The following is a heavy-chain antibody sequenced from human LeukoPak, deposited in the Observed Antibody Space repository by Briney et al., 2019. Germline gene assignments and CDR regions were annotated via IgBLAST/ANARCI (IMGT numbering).Heavy chain of an antibody. CDR2: IIPIFGTA. D-gene: IGHD1-7*01. J-gene: IGHJ6*03. CDR3: ASTPQLMELPGEAYYFYMYV. V-gene: IGHV1-69*13. CDR1: GGTFSSYA. Sequence: GASVKVSCKASGGTFSSYAISWVRQAPGQGLEWMGGIIPIFGTANYAQKFQGRVTITADESTSTAYMELSSLRSEDTAVYYCASTPQLMELPGEAYYFYMYVWGKGTTVTISS.